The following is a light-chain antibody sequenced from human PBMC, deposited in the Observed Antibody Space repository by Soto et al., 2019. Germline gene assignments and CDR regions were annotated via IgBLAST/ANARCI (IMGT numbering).Light chain of an antibody. V-gene: IGLV1-36*01. J-gene: IGLJ2*01. CDR2: YDD. Sequence: QSVLTQPPSVSEAPRQRVTISCSGSSSNIGNNAVNWYQQLPGKAPKLLIYYDDLLPSWVSDRFSGSKYGTSASLAISGVLSEDEADYYCAAWDDSLNAVVFGAGTKLTVL. CDR1: SSNIGNNA. CDR3: AAWDDSLNAVV.